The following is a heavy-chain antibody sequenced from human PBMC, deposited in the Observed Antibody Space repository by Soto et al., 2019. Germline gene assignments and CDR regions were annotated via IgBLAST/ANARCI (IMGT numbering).Heavy chain of an antibody. J-gene: IGHJ6*02. CDR2: IIPIFGTA. CDR3: ASGLATIAHYYYYYGMDV. CDR1: GGTFSSYA. V-gene: IGHV1-69*13. Sequence: GASVKVSCKXSGGTFSSYAISWVRQAPGQGLEWMGGIIPIFGTANYAQKFQGRVTITADESTSTAYMELSSLRSEDTAVYYCASGLATIAHYYYYYGMDVWGQGTTVTVSS. D-gene: IGHD5-12*01.